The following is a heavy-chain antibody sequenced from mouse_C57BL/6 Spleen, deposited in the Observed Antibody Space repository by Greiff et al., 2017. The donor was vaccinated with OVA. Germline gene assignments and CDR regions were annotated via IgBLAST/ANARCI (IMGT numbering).Heavy chain of an antibody. V-gene: IGHV1-55*01. CDR2: IYPGSGST. CDR1: GYTFTSYW. D-gene: IGHD2-4*01. CDR3: ARGNDYDDAMDY. J-gene: IGHJ4*01. Sequence: QVQLQQSGAELVKPGASVKMSCKASGYTFTSYWITWVKQRPGQGLEWIGDIYPGSGSTNYNEKFKSKATLTVDTSSSTAYMQLSSLTSEDSAVYYCARGNDYDDAMDYWGQGTSVTVSS.